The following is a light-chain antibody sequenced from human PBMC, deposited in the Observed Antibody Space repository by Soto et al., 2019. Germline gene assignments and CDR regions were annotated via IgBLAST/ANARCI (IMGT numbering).Light chain of an antibody. Sequence: DVVMTQSPLSLPVTLGQPASISCRSSQSLVYSGGDTYLNWFQQRPGQSPRRIIYKVSNRDSGVPDRFSGSGSGTDFTLKISRVEAEDVAVYYCMQGTHWPPTFGQGTKVEIK. CDR1: QSLVYSGGDTY. V-gene: IGKV2-30*01. CDR3: MQGTHWPPT. CDR2: KVS. J-gene: IGKJ1*01.